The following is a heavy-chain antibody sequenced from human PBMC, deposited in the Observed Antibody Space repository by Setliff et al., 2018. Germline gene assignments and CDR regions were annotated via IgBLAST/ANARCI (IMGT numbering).Heavy chain of an antibody. J-gene: IGHJ4*02. CDR3: VRDRSGDYAFDF. CDR2: IKQDGSEK. V-gene: IGHV3-7*01. D-gene: IGHD4-17*01. CDR1: GFTFSSYW. Sequence: GGSLRLSCAASGFTFSSYWMSWVRQAPGKGLEWVANIKQDGSEKYYVDSVKGRFTISRDNAKNSLYLQMNSLRAEDTAVYFCVRDRSGDYAFDFWGQGTLVTVSS.